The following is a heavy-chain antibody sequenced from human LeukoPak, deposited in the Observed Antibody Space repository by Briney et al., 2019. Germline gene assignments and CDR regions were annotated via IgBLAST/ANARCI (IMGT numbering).Heavy chain of an antibody. CDR2: INSDGSST. V-gene: IGHV3-74*01. Sequence: GGSLRLSCAASGFTFSSYWMHWVRQAPGKGLVWVSVINSDGSSTSYADSVKGRFTISRDNAKNTLYLHMNSLRAEDTAVYYCARPLDCCYMDVWGQGTTVTVSS. J-gene: IGHJ6*03. CDR1: GFTFSSYW. CDR3: ARPLDCCYMDV.